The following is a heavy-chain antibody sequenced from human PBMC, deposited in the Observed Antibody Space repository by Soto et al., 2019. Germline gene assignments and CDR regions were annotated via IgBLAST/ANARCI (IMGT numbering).Heavy chain of an antibody. CDR1: GDSIKSRGYY. CDR2: MYYSGST. J-gene: IGHJ4*02. Sequence: PSEPLSLTCTVSGDSIKSRGYYWAWIRQPPGKGREWIGSMYYSGSTAYNPSLKSRVTISVDTSRIHFSLKLIFVTAADTAVYYCARQPYDTSDYFDYWGQG. V-gene: IGHV4-39*01. D-gene: IGHD3-22*01. CDR3: ARQPYDTSDYFDY.